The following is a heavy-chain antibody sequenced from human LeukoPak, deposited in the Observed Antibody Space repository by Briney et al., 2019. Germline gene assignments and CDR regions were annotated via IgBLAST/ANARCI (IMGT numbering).Heavy chain of an antibody. D-gene: IGHD3-9*01. CDR3: AKEGLLRYFDWLPPDDY. CDR2: ISGSGGST. J-gene: IGHJ4*02. V-gene: IGHV3-23*01. CDR1: GFTFSSYA. Sequence: SGGSLRLSCAASGFTFSSYAMSWVRQAPGKGLEWVSAISGSGGSTYYADSVKGRFTISRDNSKNTLYLQMNSLRAEDTAVYYCAKEGLLRYFDWLPPDDYWGQGTLVTVSS.